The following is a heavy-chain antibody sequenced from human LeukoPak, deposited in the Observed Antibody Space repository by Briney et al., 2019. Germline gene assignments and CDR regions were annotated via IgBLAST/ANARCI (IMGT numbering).Heavy chain of an antibody. CDR2: ISASGSDT. V-gene: IGHV3-23*01. CDR1: GFTFSSYG. J-gene: IGHJ4*02. Sequence: GSLRLSCAASGFTFSSYGMSWVRQAPGKGLEWVSTISASGSDTYNADSVKGRFTISRDNSKNTLYLQMNSLKASDTAMYYCARREGYGDYDAGPFDYWGQGTLVTVSS. CDR3: ARREGYGDYDAGPFDY. D-gene: IGHD4-17*01.